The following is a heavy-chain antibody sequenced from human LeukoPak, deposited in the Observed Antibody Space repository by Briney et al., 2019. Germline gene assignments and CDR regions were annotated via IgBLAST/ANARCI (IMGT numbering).Heavy chain of an antibody. CDR3: TKRLYSSGWSAFDI. CDR2: IVTSGDT. Sequence: PGGSLRLSCAASGFTFSIYPMNWVRQAPGKGLEWVSSIVTSGDTFHADSVKGRFTISRDNSKNTLYLQMNSLRAEDTAIYYCTKRLYSSGWSAFDIWGLGTMVTVSS. V-gene: IGHV3-23*05. J-gene: IGHJ3*02. CDR1: GFTFSIYP. D-gene: IGHD6-19*01.